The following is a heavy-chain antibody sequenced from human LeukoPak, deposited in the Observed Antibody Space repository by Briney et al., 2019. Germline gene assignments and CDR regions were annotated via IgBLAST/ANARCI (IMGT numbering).Heavy chain of an antibody. CDR2: LSSSGSV. Sequence: SETLSLTCTVSSDSINNKIYYWGWIRQPPGQGLEWIGSLSSSGSVYYNPSLKSRVTISVDRSKNQFSLKLSSVTAADTAVYYCASSRAMDTAMVTWGQGTLVTVSS. CDR3: ASSRAMDTAMVT. CDR1: SDSINNKIYY. V-gene: IGHV4-39*07. D-gene: IGHD5-18*01. J-gene: IGHJ5*02.